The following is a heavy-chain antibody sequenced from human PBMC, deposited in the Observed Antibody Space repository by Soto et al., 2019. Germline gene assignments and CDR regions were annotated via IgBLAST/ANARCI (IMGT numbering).Heavy chain of an antibody. V-gene: IGHV4-34*01. CDR2: INHSGST. J-gene: IGHJ4*02. D-gene: IGHD5-12*01. Sequence: LSLTCAVYGGSFSGYYWSWIRQPPGKGLEWIGEINHSGSTNYNPSLKSRVTISVDTSKNQFSLKLSSVTAADTAVYYCARGLSRGIYGYWGQGTLVTVSS. CDR1: GGSFSGYY. CDR3: ARGLSRGIYGY.